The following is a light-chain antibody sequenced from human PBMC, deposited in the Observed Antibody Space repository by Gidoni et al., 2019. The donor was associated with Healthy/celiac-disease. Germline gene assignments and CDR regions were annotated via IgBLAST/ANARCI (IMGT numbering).Light chain of an antibody. V-gene: IGKV3D-7*01. CDR3: QR. CDR1: QSVSSSY. CDR2: GAS. J-gene: IGKJ1*01. Sequence: PGERVTLSCRASQSVSSSYLTWYQQKPGQAPRLLIYGASTRATSIPARFSGSGSGTDFTLTISSLQPEDVAVYYCQRFGQGTKVEIK.